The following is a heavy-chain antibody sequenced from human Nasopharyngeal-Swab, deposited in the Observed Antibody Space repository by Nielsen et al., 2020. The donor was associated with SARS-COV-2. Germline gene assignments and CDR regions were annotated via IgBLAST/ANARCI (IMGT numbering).Heavy chain of an antibody. D-gene: IGHD6-19*01. CDR2: IYYSGST. Sequence: GSLRLSCAVSGGSISSSNWWSWVRQPPGKGLEWIGYIYYSGSTNYNPSLKSRVTISVDTSKIQFSLKLSSVTAADTAVYYCARDRTYSSGPDYYFDYWGQGTLVTVSS. CDR3: ARDRTYSSGPDYYFDY. CDR1: GGSISSSNW. V-gene: IGHV4-4*02. J-gene: IGHJ4*02.